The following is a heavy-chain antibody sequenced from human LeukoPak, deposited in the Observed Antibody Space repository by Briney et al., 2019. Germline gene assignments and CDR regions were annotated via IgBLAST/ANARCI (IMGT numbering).Heavy chain of an antibody. V-gene: IGHV4-4*07. CDR1: GGSITGSY. CDR3: ARGGNWFDA. CDR2: IYSSGRT. Sequence: SETLSLTCTVSGGSITGSYWSWIRQPAGKGLQWIGRIYSSGRTNCNPFLDSRVTISVDTSRSRLSLKLIHATATDTAMYYCARGGNWFDAWGQGTLVTVSS. D-gene: IGHD3-10*01. J-gene: IGHJ5*02.